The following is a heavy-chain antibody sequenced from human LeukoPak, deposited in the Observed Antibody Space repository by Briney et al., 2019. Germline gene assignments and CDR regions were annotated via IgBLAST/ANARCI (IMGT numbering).Heavy chain of an antibody. D-gene: IGHD5-24*01. CDR3: ASGREGYNPGDY. V-gene: IGHV1-18*01. Sequence: GASVKVSCKASGYSFPIYGVSWVRQAPGQGLEWMGWISGKNGNTNYEQRYQGRVTLTTDTSTSTVYMELRSLRSDDTAVYYCASGREGYNPGDYWGQGTLVTVSS. J-gene: IGHJ4*02. CDR1: GYSFPIYG. CDR2: ISGKNGNT.